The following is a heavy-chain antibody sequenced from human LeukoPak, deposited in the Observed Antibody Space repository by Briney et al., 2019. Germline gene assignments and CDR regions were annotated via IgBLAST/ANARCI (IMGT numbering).Heavy chain of an antibody. CDR3: ARDYQTGTTGGPFDP. CDR1: GYTFTCYY. D-gene: IGHD1-7*01. V-gene: IGHV1-2*02. Sequence: GASVKVSCKASGYTFTCYYMHWVRQAPGQGLEWMGWINPNSGGTNYAQKFQGRVTMTRDTSISTAYMELSRLRSDDPAVYYCARDYQTGTTGGPFDPWGQGTLVTVSS. CDR2: INPNSGGT. J-gene: IGHJ5*02.